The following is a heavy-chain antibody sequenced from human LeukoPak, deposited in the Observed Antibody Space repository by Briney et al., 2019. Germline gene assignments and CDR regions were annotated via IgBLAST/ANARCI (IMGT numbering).Heavy chain of an antibody. V-gene: IGHV1-18*01. Sequence: ASVKVSCKASGYTFTNYDINWVRQAPGHGLEWMGWISAYIGNTYYAQKFQGRVTMTTDTSTTTAYMKLRSLRSGDTGVYYCARFNPRLNREKFDYWGQGTLVTVSS. CDR2: ISAYIGNT. CDR1: GYTFTNYD. J-gene: IGHJ4*02. CDR3: ARFNPRLNREKFDY. D-gene: IGHD1-14*01.